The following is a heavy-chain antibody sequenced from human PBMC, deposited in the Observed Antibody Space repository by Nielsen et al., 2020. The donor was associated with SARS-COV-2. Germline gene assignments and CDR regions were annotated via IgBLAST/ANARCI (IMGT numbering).Heavy chain of an antibody. V-gene: IGHV4-59*01. D-gene: IGHD2-2*01. CDR2: IYYSGST. J-gene: IGHJ6*02. CDR3: ARGMGYCSSTSCWYYGMDV. CDR1: GGSISSYY. Sequence: SETLSLTCTVSGGSISSYYWSWIRQPPGKGLEWIGYIYYSGSTNYNPSLKSRVTISVATSKNQFSLKLSSVTAADTAVYYCARGMGYCSSTSCWYYGMDVWGQGTTVTVSS.